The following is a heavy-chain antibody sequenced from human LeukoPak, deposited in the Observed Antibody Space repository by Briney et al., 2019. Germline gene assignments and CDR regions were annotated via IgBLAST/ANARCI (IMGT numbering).Heavy chain of an antibody. CDR2: ISSSSSYI. CDR3: ARAGSRDGYNFGY. CDR1: GFTFSSHS. D-gene: IGHD5-24*01. J-gene: IGHJ4*02. Sequence: GGSLRLSCAASGFTFSSHSMNWVRQAPGKGLEWVSSISSSSSYIYYADSVKGRFTISRDNAKNSLYLQMNSLRAEDTAVYYCARAGSRDGYNFGYWGQGTLVTVSS. V-gene: IGHV3-21*01.